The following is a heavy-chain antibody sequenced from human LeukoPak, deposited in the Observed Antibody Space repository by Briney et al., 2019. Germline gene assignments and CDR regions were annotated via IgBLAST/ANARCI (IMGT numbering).Heavy chain of an antibody. Sequence: GGSLRLSCAASGFTFSSYAMHWVRQAPGKGLEWVAVISYDGSNKYYADSVKSRFTISRDNSKNTLYLQMNSLRAEDTAVYYCARDPNDYGGNYFDYWGQGTLVTVSS. J-gene: IGHJ4*02. D-gene: IGHD4-23*01. CDR1: GFTFSSYA. V-gene: IGHV3-30*04. CDR3: ARDPNDYGGNYFDY. CDR2: ISYDGSNK.